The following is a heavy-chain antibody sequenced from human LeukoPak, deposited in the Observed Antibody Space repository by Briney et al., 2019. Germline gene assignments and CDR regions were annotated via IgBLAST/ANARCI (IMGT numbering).Heavy chain of an antibody. CDR1: GGSFSGYY. V-gene: IGHV4-34*01. CDR2: INHSGST. Sequence: PSETLSLTCAAYGGSFSGYYWSWIRQPPGKGLEWIGEINHSGSTNYNPSLKSRVTISVDTSKNQFSLKLSSVTAADTAVYYCARERGSSSWYGNWFDPWGQGTLVTVSS. J-gene: IGHJ5*02. D-gene: IGHD6-13*01. CDR3: ARERGSSSWYGNWFDP.